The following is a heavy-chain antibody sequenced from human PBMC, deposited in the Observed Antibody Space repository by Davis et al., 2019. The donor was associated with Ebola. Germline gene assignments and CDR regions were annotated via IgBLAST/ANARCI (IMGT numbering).Heavy chain of an antibody. CDR2: ISYDGSNK. J-gene: IGHJ4*02. CDR3: ARLATAMVPFDY. D-gene: IGHD3-10*01. V-gene: IGHV3-30*03. CDR1: GFTFSSYG. Sequence: GESLKISCAASGFTFSSYGMHWVRQAPGKGLEWVAVISYDGSNKYYADSVKGRFTISRDNSKNTLYLQMNSLRAEDTAVYYCARLATAMVPFDYWGRGILVTVSS.